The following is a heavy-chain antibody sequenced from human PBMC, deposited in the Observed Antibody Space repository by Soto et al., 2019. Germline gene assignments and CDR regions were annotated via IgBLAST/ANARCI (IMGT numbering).Heavy chain of an antibody. CDR1: GFTFSSYS. D-gene: IGHD1-1*01. CDR3: AKKNWDDWFDP. J-gene: IGHJ5*02. Sequence: GGSLRLSCAASGFTFSSYSMNWVRQAPGKGLEWVSSISYSSSYIYYADSVKGRFTISRDNSKNSLYLQMDSLRPEDTAVYHCAKKNWDDWFDPWGQGTLVTVSS. CDR2: ISYSSSYI. V-gene: IGHV3-21*01.